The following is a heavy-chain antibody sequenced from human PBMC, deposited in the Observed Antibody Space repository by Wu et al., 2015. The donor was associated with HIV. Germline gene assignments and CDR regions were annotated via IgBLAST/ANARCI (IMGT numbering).Heavy chain of an antibody. V-gene: IGHV1-2*02. CDR2: INPSSGGT. CDR3: ARALSPYYGFGSYRNANYYGMDV. D-gene: IGHD3-10*01. J-gene: IGHJ6*02. CDR1: GYTFTSYG. Sequence: QVQLVQSGAEVKKPGASVKVSCKASGYTFTSYGISWVRQAPGQGLEWMGWINPSSGGTNYAQKFQGRVTMTRDTSISTAYMELSRLRSDDTAVYYCARALSPYYGFGSYRNANYYGMDVVGPRDHGHRLL.